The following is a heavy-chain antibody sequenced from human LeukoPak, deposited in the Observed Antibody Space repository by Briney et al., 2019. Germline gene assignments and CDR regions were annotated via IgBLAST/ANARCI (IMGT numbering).Heavy chain of an antibody. CDR1: GFTLSSYR. Sequence: GGSLRLSCAASGFTLSSYRMNWVRQAPGKGLEWVSSLSSSSTYIYYADSVKGRFTISRDNAKNSLYLQMNSLRAEDTAVYYCARGNPSSSSSFDPWGQGTLVTVSS. CDR2: LSSSSTYI. D-gene: IGHD6-6*01. V-gene: IGHV3-21*01. J-gene: IGHJ5*02. CDR3: ARGNPSSSSSFDP.